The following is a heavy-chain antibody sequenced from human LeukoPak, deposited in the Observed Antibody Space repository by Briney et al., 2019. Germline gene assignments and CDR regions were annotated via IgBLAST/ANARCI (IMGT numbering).Heavy chain of an antibody. CDR1: GGSISSYY. CDR2: IYYSGST. J-gene: IGHJ5*02. CDR3: ARDSGLVEGIAEQNWFDP. V-gene: IGHV4-59*01. D-gene: IGHD6-13*01. Sequence: SETLSLTCTVSGGSISSYYWSWIRQPPGKGLEWIGYIYYSGSTNYNPSLKSRVTISVDTSKNQFSLKLSSVTAADTAVYYCARDSGLVEGIAEQNWFDPWGQGTLVTVSS.